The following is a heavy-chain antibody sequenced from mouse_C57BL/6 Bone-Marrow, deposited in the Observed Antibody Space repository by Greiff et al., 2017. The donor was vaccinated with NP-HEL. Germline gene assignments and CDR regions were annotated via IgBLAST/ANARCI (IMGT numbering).Heavy chain of an antibody. J-gene: IGHJ3*01. CDR3: ARFCTGCAY. D-gene: IGHD1-1*01. Sequence: EVQLQQSGPVLVKPGASVKMSCKASGYTFTDYYMNWVKQSHGKSLEWIGVINPYNGGTSYNQKFKGKATLTVDKSSSTAYMELNSLTSEDSAVYYCARFCTGCAYWGQGPLVTVSA. V-gene: IGHV1-19*01. CDR2: INPYNGGT. CDR1: GYTFTDYY.